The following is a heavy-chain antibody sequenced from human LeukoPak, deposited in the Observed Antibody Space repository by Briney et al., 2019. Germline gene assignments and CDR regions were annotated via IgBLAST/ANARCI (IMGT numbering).Heavy chain of an antibody. CDR2: INHSGST. CDR1: GGSFSGYY. CDR3: ARLWFGELSVWFDP. J-gene: IGHJ5*02. D-gene: IGHD3-10*01. V-gene: IGHV4-34*01. Sequence: SETLSLTCAVYGGSFSGYYWSWIRQPPGKGLEWIGEINHSGSTNYNPSLKSRVTISVDTSKNQFSLKLSSVTAADTAVYYCARLWFGELSVWFDPWGQGTLVTVSS.